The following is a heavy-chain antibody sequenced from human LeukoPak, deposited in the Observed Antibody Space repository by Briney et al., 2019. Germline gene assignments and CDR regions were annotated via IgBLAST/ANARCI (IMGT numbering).Heavy chain of an antibody. D-gene: IGHD6-25*01. J-gene: IGHJ4*02. CDR1: GFTFSNSW. CDR3: ARERGSSNRKQRGQERDLRY. V-gene: IGHV4-34*01. CDR2: INHSGST. Sequence: GSLRLSCAASGFTFSNSWMSWVRQPPGKGLEWIGEINHSGSTNYNPSLKSRVTISVDTSKNQFSLKLSSVTAADTAVYYCARERGSSNRKQRGQERDLRYWGQGTLVTVSS.